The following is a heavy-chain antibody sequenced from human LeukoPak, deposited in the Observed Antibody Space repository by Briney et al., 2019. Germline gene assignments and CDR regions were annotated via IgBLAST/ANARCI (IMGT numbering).Heavy chain of an antibody. Sequence: PGGSLRLSCAVSGFTVGSFEMNWVRQAPGKGLEWVSYISISGSTIYADPVKGRFTISRDNAKNSVHLQMNSLTAEDTAVYYCARGGSSGYYYNAFDLWGQGTTVTASS. D-gene: IGHD3-22*01. V-gene: IGHV3-48*03. CDR2: ISISGSTI. CDR3: ARGGSSGYYYNAFDL. CDR1: GFTVGSFE. J-gene: IGHJ3*01.